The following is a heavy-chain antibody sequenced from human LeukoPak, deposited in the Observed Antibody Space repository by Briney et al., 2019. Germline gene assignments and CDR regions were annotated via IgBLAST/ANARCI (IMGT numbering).Heavy chain of an antibody. CDR2: ISVSGGST. D-gene: IGHD3-16*01. CDR1: GFTFSTYA. CDR3: AKRGSGDYYFDY. Sequence: QPGGSLRLSCAASGFTFSTYAVSWVRQAPGRGLEWVSGISVSGGSTYYADSVKGRFTISRDNSKNTLYLQMSSLRAEDTALYYCAKRGSGDYYFDYWGQGTLVTVSS. V-gene: IGHV3-23*01. J-gene: IGHJ4*02.